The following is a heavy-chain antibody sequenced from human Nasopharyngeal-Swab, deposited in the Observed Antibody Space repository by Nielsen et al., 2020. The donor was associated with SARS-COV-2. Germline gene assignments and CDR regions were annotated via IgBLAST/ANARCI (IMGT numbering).Heavy chain of an antibody. Sequence: SLKISCAASGFTFDDYAMHWVRQAPGKGLEWVSGISWNSGSIGYADSVKGRFTISRDNAKNSLYLQMNSLRAEDTALYYCAKTSDYYDSSGYRDYWGQGTLVTVSS. CDR1: GFTFDDYA. V-gene: IGHV3-9*01. J-gene: IGHJ4*02. CDR3: AKTSDYYDSSGYRDY. D-gene: IGHD3-22*01. CDR2: ISWNSGSI.